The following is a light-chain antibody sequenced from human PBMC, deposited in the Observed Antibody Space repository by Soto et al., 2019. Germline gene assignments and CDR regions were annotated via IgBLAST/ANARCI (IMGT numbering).Light chain of an antibody. CDR1: QSISSW. Sequence: DIQMTQSPSALSASVGDRATITCRASQSISSWLAWYQQKPGKAPKLLXYDASTLQSGVPSRYSGSGSGTEFTLTISNLQPDDFATYYCQQYESYSPWTFGQGTKVDIK. J-gene: IGKJ1*01. CDR2: DAS. CDR3: QQYESYSPWT. V-gene: IGKV1-5*01.